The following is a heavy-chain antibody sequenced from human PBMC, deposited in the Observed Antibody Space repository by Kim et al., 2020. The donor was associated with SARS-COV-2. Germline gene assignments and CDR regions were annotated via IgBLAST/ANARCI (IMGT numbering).Heavy chain of an antibody. CDR2: FDPEDGET. CDR3: ATVIDYYDSSGYSYFDY. Sequence: ASVKVSCKVSGYTLTELSMHWVRQAPGKGLEWMGGFDPEDGETIYAQKFQGRVTMTEDTSTDTAYMELSSLRSEDTAVYYCATVIDYYDSSGYSYFDYWGQGTLVTVSS. CDR1: GYTLTELS. J-gene: IGHJ4*02. D-gene: IGHD3-22*01. V-gene: IGHV1-24*01.